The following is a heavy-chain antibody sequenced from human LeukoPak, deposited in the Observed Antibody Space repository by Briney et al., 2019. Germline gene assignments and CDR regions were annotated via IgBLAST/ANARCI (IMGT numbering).Heavy chain of an antibody. CDR3: ARVGYCSSTSCYSPDY. CDR1: GGSFCGYY. V-gene: IGHV4-34*01. J-gene: IGHJ4*02. Sequence: SETLSLTCAVYGGSFCGYYWSWIRQPPGKGLEWIGEINHSGSTNYNPSLKSRVTISADTSKNQFSLKLSSVTAADTAVYYCARVGYCSSTSCYSPDYWGQGTLVTVPS. CDR2: INHSGST. D-gene: IGHD2-2*01.